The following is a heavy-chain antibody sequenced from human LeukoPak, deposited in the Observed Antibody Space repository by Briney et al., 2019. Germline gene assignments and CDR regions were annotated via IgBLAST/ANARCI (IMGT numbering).Heavy chain of an antibody. CDR2: INPLDSET. CDR3: ARQGCTTTSGHTIDY. D-gene: IGHD2/OR15-2a*01. V-gene: IGHV5-51*01. J-gene: IGHJ4*02. CDR1: GYTYTKSW. Sequence: GESLKISCKGSGYTYTKSWIAWVRQMPGKGLELMGIINPLDSETRYSPPFQGQVTISVDKSISTAYLQWNSLKASDTAMYYCARQGCTTTSGHTIDYWAKGPLVTVSS.